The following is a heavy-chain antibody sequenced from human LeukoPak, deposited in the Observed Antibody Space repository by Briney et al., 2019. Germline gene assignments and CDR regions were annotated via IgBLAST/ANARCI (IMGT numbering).Heavy chain of an antibody. Sequence: GSLRLSCAASGFTFSSYAMSWVRQAPGKGLEWVSAISGSGGSTYYADSVKGRFTISRDNSKNTLYLQMNSLRAEDTAVYYCAYRPGIVGATSFDYWGQGTLVTVSS. CDR3: AYRPGIVGATSFDY. CDR1: GFTFSSYA. J-gene: IGHJ4*02. D-gene: IGHD1-26*01. CDR2: ISGSGGST. V-gene: IGHV3-23*01.